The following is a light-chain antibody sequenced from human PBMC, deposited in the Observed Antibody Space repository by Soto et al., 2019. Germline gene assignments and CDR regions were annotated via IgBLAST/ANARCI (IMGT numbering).Light chain of an antibody. CDR3: QLYNSHSWT. CDR2: KAS. V-gene: IGKV1-5*03. Sequence: EIPVTHTPVTLSPSVRYTGTITCRASQSISSWLAWYQQKPGKAPKLLIYKASSLESGAPSRFSGSGSGTEFTLTISSLQPDDFAPYYCQLYNSHSWTFGQGTNVDI. J-gene: IGKJ1*01. CDR1: QSISSW.